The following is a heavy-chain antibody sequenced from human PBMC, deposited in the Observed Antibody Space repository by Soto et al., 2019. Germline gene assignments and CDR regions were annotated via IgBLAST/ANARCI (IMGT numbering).Heavy chain of an antibody. CDR1: GYTFTSHD. CDR2: MNPNSGNT. Sequence: QVQLVQSGAEVKKSGASVKVSCKASGYTFTSHDNNWVRQATGQGLEWMGWMNPNSGNTGYAQKFQGRVTMTRNTSISTAYMELSSLRSEDTAVYYCARWDYGDYARFDYWGQGTLVTVSS. CDR3: ARWDYGDYARFDY. J-gene: IGHJ4*02. D-gene: IGHD4-17*01. V-gene: IGHV1-8*01.